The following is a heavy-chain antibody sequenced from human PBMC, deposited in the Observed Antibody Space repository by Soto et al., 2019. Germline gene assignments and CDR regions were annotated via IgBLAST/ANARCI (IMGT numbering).Heavy chain of an antibody. CDR3: AKAVSSWYADYYYGMDV. CDR2: ISGSGGST. D-gene: IGHD6-13*01. CDR1: GFTFSSYS. V-gene: IGHV3-23*01. Sequence: VGSLSLSCAASGFTFSSYSMNWVRQAPGKGLEWVSAISGSGGSTYYADSVKGRFTISRDNSKNTLYLQMNSLRAEDTAVYYCAKAVSSWYADYYYGMDVWGQGTTVTVSS. J-gene: IGHJ6*02.